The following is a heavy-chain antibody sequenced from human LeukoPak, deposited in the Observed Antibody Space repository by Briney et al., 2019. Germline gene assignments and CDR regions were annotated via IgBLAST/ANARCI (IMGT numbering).Heavy chain of an antibody. V-gene: IGHV3-74*01. CDR2: SNADVSIT. CDR1: GFTFSRHW. CDR3: ARGSSATGDYTMDV. Sequence: PGGSLRLSCAASGFTFSRHWMHWVHQSPGKGLVWVSRSNADVSITGYADSVKGRFTISRGNAKNTLYLQMNSLRVEDTAVYYCARGSSATGDYTMDVWGQGTTVTVSS. J-gene: IGHJ6*02. D-gene: IGHD6-6*01.